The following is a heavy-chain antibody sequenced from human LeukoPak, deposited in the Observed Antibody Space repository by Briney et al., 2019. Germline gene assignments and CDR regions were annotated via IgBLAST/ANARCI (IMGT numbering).Heavy chain of an antibody. J-gene: IGHJ4*02. CDR2: INSDGSST. CDR3: ARVAYDILTHYYLDW. V-gene: IGHV3-74*01. D-gene: IGHD3-9*01. Sequence: GGSLRLSCAASGFTFSNFWMHWVRQPPGKGLVWVSRINSDGSSTTYAGSVKGRFTISRDNAKNSLYLQMNSLRAEDTAIYYCARVAYDILTHYYLDWWGQGTLVTASS. CDR1: GFTFSNFW.